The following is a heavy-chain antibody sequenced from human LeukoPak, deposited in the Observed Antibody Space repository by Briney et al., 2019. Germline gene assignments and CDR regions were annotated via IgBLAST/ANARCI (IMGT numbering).Heavy chain of an antibody. D-gene: IGHD2-15*01. J-gene: IGHJ4*02. CDR1: GFTFSSYA. V-gene: IGHV3-30-3*01. Sequence: GGSLRLSCAASGFTFSSYAMHWVRQAPGKGLEWVAVISYDGSNKYYADSVKGRFTISRDNSKNTLHLQMNSLRAEDTAVYYCARDYCSGGSCYSFDYWGQGTLVTVSS. CDR2: ISYDGSNK. CDR3: ARDYCSGGSCYSFDY.